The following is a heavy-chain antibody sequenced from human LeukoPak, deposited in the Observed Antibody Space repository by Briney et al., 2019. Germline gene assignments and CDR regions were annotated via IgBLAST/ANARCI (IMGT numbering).Heavy chain of an antibody. D-gene: IGHD6-19*01. CDR3: ARDSNAAVADY. Sequence: PGGSLRLSCVASGFTFSSYAMHWVRQAPGKGLEWVAVISYDGSNKYYADSVKGRFTISRDNSKNTLYLQMNSLRAEDTAVYYCARDSNAAVADYWGQGTLVTVSS. J-gene: IGHJ4*02. V-gene: IGHV3-30*04. CDR1: GFTFSSYA. CDR2: ISYDGSNK.